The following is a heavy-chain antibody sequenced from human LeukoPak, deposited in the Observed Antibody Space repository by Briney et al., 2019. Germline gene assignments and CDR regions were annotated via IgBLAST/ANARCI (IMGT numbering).Heavy chain of an antibody. Sequence: GASVKVSCKVSGYTLTELSMHWVRQAPGKGLEWMGWINTNSGGTNYAQKFQGRVTMTRATPISTAYMELSRLRSDDTAVYYCARGYSSSWYGVWGQGTLVTVSS. J-gene: IGHJ4*02. V-gene: IGHV1-2*02. CDR3: ARGYSSSWYGV. D-gene: IGHD6-13*01. CDR1: GYTLTELS. CDR2: INTNSGGT.